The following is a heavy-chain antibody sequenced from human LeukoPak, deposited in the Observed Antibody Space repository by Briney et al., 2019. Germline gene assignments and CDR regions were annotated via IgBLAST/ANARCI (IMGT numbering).Heavy chain of an antibody. CDR3: ARGSPPVTAPTSYGLEL. Sequence: GGSLRLSCAASGFTFSTYDMHWVRQATGEGLEWVAIIGAAGDSYYAGSVKGRFTISRENAMNSLYLQMNSLRAGDTAVYYCARGSPPVTAPTSYGLELWGQGTGVTVSS. CDR1: GFTFSTYD. D-gene: IGHD4-23*01. CDR2: IGAAGDS. V-gene: IGHV3-13*01. J-gene: IGHJ3*01.